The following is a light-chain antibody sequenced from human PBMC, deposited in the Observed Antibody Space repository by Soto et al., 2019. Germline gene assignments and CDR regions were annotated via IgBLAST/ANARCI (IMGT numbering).Light chain of an antibody. CDR2: AAS. CDR1: QGISNY. J-gene: IGKJ2*01. CDR3: QKYNSAPHT. V-gene: IGKV1-27*01. Sequence: DIQMTQSPSSLSASVGDRVTITCRASQGISNYLACYQQKPGKVPKLLIYAASTLQSGVPSRFSGSGSGTDFTLTIISLQHEDVATYSCQKYNSAPHTFGQGTKLEIK.